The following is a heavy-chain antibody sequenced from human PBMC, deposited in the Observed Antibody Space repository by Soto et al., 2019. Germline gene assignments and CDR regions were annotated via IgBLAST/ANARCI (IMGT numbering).Heavy chain of an antibody. D-gene: IGHD4-17*01. CDR1: GGSISSSSYY. Sequence: SETLSLTCTVSGGSISSSSYYWGWIRQPPGKGLEWIGSIYYSGSTYYNPSLKSRVTISVDTSKNQFSLKLSSVTAADTAVYYCARHVAKTMTTVTTVDYWGQGTLVTVSS. V-gene: IGHV4-39*01. J-gene: IGHJ4*02. CDR3: ARHVAKTMTTVTTVDY. CDR2: IYYSGST.